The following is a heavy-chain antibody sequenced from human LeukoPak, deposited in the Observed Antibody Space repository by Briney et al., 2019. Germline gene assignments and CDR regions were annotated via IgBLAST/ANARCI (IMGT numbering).Heavy chain of an antibody. D-gene: IGHD3-10*01. Sequence: SETLSLTCTVSGGSISSYYWSWIRQPPGKGLEWIGYIYYSGSTYYNPSLKSRVTISVDTSKNQFSLKLSSVTAADTAVYYCARHVSAYYGSGSYYPSGVAFGIWGQGTMVTVSS. CDR2: IYYSGST. CDR1: GGSISSYY. J-gene: IGHJ3*02. CDR3: ARHVSAYYGSGSYYPSGVAFGI. V-gene: IGHV4-59*08.